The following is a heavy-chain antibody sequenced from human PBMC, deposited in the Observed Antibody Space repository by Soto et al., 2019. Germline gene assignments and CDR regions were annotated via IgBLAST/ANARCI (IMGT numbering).Heavy chain of an antibody. V-gene: IGHV5-51*01. CDR1: GYSFTSYW. CDR3: ARHLFGSGNWFDP. Sequence: PGESLKISCKASGYSFTSYWIGWVRQMPGKGLEWMGIIYPADSDIRYSPSFQGQVTMSADKSISTAYLQWSSLKASDTAVYYCARHLFGSGNWFDPWGQGTLVTVSS. J-gene: IGHJ5*02. D-gene: IGHD3-10*02. CDR2: IYPADSDI.